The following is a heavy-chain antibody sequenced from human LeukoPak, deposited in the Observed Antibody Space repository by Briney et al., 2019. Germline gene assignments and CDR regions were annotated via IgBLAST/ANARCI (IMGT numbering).Heavy chain of an antibody. CDR3: ARGGDSSNYYYYYGMDV. V-gene: IGHV3-33*01. J-gene: IGHJ6*02. CDR1: GFPFSSYG. D-gene: IGHD4-17*01. Sequence: GGSLRLSCAASGFPFSSYGMHWVRQAPGKGLEWVAVIWYDGSNKYYADSAKGRFTISRDNSKNTLYLQMNSLRAEDTAVYYCARGGDSSNYYYYYGMDVWGQGTTVTVSS. CDR2: IWYDGSNK.